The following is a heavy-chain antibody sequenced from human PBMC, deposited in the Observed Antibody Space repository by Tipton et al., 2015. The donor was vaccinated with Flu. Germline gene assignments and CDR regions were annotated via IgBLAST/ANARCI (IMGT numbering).Heavy chain of an antibody. J-gene: IGHJ4*02. V-gene: IGHV3-30*02. CDR3: AKGFYCSRATCPIHS. Sequence: QLVQSGGGLIQTGGSLRLSCAASGFTFSDYGIHWVRQAPGKGLEWVAFIRSDGSNKYYADSVKGRFTISRDNSKNTLYLQMSSLRADDTAVYFCAKGFYCSRATCPIHSWGQGTLVTVSS. CDR2: IRSDGSNK. D-gene: IGHD2-2*01. CDR1: GFTFSDYG.